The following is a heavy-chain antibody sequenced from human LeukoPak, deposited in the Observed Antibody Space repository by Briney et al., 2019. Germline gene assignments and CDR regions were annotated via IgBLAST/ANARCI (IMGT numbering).Heavy chain of an antibody. V-gene: IGHV3-30*04. Sequence: GGSLRLSCAASGFTFSSYAMHWVRQAPGKGLEWVAVISYDGSNKYYADSVKGRFTISRDNSKNTLYLQMNSLRAEDTAVYYCAKDRGFDYYYMDVWGKGTTVTISS. CDR3: AKDRGFDYYYMDV. CDR1: GFTFSSYA. D-gene: IGHD3-10*01. CDR2: ISYDGSNK. J-gene: IGHJ6*03.